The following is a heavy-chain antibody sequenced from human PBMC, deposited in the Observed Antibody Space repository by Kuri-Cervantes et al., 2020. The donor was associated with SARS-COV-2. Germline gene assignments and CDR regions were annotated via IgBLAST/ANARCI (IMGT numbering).Heavy chain of an antibody. J-gene: IGHJ4*02. CDR1: GFTFSSYE. Sequence: GGSLRLSCAASGFTFSSYEMNWVRQAPGKGLEWVSYISSSGSTIYYADSVKGRFTISRDNAKNSLYLQMNSLRAEDTAVYCCAREKLGTVAFFDYWGQGTLVTVSS. V-gene: IGHV3-48*03. CDR2: ISSSGSTI. CDR3: AREKLGTVAFFDY. D-gene: IGHD7-27*01.